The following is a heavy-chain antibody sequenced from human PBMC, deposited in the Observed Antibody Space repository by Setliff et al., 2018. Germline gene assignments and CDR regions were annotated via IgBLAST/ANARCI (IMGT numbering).Heavy chain of an antibody. CDR3: ARAEVFRDV. V-gene: IGHV4-4*02. Sequence: SETLSLTCAVSGDSISSTNWWTWVRQPPGKTLEWIGEIYHSGSANYNPSLRSRVTLSVDKSKNHFSLNLISVTAADTALYYCARAEVFRDVWGKGTTVTVSS. CDR2: IYHSGSA. J-gene: IGHJ6*04. CDR1: GDSISSTNW.